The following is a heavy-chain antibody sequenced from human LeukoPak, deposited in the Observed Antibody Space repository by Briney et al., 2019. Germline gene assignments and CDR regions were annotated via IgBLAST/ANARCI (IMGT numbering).Heavy chain of an antibody. J-gene: IGHJ4*02. CDR3: ARAYYYDSSGYYSPEFDY. D-gene: IGHD3-22*01. V-gene: IGHV1-2*02. CDR1: GCTFTGYY. CDR2: INPNSGGT. Sequence: GASVKVSCKASGCTFTGYYMHWVRQAPGQGLEWMGWINPNSGGTNYAQKFQGRVTMTRDTSISTAYMELSRLRSDDTAVYYCARAYYYDSSGYYSPEFDYWGQGTLVTVSS.